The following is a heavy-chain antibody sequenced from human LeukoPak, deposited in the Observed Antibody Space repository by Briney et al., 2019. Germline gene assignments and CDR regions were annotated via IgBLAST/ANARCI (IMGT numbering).Heavy chain of an antibody. CDR3: ARGTITLIPGN. CDR2: MFDSGTT. V-gene: IGHV4-30-4*07. Sequence: SQTLSLTCTVFGDSISSGVYSWIWIRQPPGKGLEWVGYMFDSGTTYYHPSLKSRLTISGDTSKNLFSLTLSSVTAADTAVYYCARGTITLIPGNWGQGTLVIVSS. CDR1: GDSISSGVYS. J-gene: IGHJ4*02. D-gene: IGHD3-22*01.